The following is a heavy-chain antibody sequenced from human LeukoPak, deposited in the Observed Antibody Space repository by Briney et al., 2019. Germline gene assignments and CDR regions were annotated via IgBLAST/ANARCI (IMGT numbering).Heavy chain of an antibody. D-gene: IGHD5/OR15-5a*01. J-gene: IGHJ4*02. CDR2: ISYDGGSK. CDR1: GFTFSNYA. V-gene: IGHV3-30-3*01. CDR3: AGGVMTSYDY. Sequence: GGSLRLSCAASGFTFSNYAMHWVRQAPGKGLEWMAVISYDGGSKYYADSVKGRFTISRDNSKTTLYLQMNSLRAEDTAVYYCAGGVMTSYDYWGQGTLVSVSS.